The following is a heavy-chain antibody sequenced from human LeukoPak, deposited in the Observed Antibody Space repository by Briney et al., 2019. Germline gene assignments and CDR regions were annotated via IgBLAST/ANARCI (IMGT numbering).Heavy chain of an antibody. V-gene: IGHV3-48*04. Sequence: PGGSLRLSCAASGFTFSSYSMNWVRQAPGKGLEWVSYISTSSTTIYYADSVKGRFTISRDNAKNSLYLQMNSLRAEDTALYYCASNNYYGSANYYKVYWSQGTLVTVSS. CDR1: GFTFSSYS. J-gene: IGHJ4*02. CDR3: ASNNYYGSANYYKVY. CDR2: ISTSSTTI. D-gene: IGHD3-10*01.